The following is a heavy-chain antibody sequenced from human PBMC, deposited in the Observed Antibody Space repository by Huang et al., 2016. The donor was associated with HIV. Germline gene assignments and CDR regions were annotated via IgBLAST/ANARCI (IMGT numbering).Heavy chain of an antibody. CDR3: ARFGSYYYGSGSYLDAFDI. Sequence: EVQLMESGGGLVQPGGSLRLSCAASGFPFSTYNMNWVRQAPGNGLEWVAYITSSSGSIYYAESVKGRFTISRDNAKNSLYLQRNSLRAEDTAVYYCARFGSYYYGSGSYLDAFDIWGQGTMVTVSS. CDR1: GFPFSTYN. V-gene: IGHV3-48*01. J-gene: IGHJ3*02. CDR2: ITSSSGSI. D-gene: IGHD3-10*01.